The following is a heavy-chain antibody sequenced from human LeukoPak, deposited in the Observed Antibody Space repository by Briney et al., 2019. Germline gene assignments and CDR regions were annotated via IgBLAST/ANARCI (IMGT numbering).Heavy chain of an antibody. CDR2: IIPIFGTA. J-gene: IGHJ4*02. CDR1: GGTFSSYA. V-gene: IGHV1-69*01. CDR3: ARGSSGWYREFDY. Sequence: SVKVSCKASGGTFSSYAISWVRQAPGQGLEWMGGIIPIFGTANYAQKFQGRVTITADESTSTAYMDLSSLRSEDTDVYYCARGSSGWYREFDYWGQGTLVTVSS. D-gene: IGHD6-19*01.